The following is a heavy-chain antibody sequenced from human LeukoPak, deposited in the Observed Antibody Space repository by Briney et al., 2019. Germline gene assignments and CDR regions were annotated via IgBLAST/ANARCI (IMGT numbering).Heavy chain of an antibody. V-gene: IGHV4-39*01. CDR1: GGYISSSSYY. J-gene: IGHJ4*02. Sequence: PSETLSLTCTVSGGYISSSSYYWGWIRQTPGKGLEWIGSIYKSGNSYYNPSLKSRVTISIDTSKNQFSLKVTSVTVADTAVYYCVRPGTSGTEGLEYWGQGTLVTASS. CDR3: VRPGTSGTEGLEY. CDR2: IYKSGNS. D-gene: IGHD1-26*01.